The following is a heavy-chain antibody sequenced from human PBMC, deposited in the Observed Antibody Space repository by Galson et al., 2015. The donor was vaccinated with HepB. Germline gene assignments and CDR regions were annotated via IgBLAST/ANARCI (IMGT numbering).Heavy chain of an antibody. Sequence: SLRLSCPASGFTFSSYSMHWVRQAQGKGLEWVSYISSSSSTMYYADSVKGRFTISRDNAKNSLYLQMNSLRDEDTAVYYCARDRGYYDSSGTGYWGQGTLVTVSS. CDR2: ISSSSSTM. CDR3: ARDRGYYDSSGTGY. D-gene: IGHD3-22*01. CDR1: GFTFSSYS. J-gene: IGHJ4*02. V-gene: IGHV3-48*02.